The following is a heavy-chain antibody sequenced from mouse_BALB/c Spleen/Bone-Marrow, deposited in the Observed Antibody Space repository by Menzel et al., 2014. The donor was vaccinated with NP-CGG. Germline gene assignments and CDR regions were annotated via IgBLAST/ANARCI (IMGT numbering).Heavy chain of an antibody. CDR2: ISSGGSYT. CDR1: GFTFSNYA. CDR3: ARQDGFDY. D-gene: IGHD2-3*01. Sequence: VQLKDSGGGLVKPGGSLKLSCAASGFTFSNYAMSWVRQTPEKRLEWVAIISSGGSYTYYPDSVKGRFTISRDNAKTILYLQMSSLRSEDTAMYYCARQDGFDYWSQGTTLTVSS. V-gene: IGHV5-9-3*01. J-gene: IGHJ2*01.